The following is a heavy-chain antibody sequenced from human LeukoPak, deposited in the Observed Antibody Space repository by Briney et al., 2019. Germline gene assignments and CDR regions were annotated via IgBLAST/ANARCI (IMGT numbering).Heavy chain of an antibody. Sequence: GGSLRLSCPASGFTFSSYAMTWVRQAPGKGLDWVSFISATGSIDYADSVKGRFTISRDNSRNTLYLQMNSLRAEDTAVYYCAKDRQSSGWYRRDAFDIWGQGTMVTVSS. V-gene: IGHV3-23*01. CDR3: AKDRQSSGWYRRDAFDI. CDR2: ISATGSI. D-gene: IGHD6-19*01. J-gene: IGHJ3*02. CDR1: GFTFSSYA.